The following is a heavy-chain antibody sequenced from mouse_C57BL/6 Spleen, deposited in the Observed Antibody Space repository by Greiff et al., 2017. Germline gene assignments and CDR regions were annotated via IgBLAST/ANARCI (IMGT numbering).Heavy chain of an antibody. CDR1: GFNIKDYY. J-gene: IGHJ1*03. V-gene: IGHV14-2*01. CDR2: MDPEAGAT. Sequence: EVQLQQSGAELVKPGASVKLSCTASGFNIKDYYMHWVKQRTEQGLEWIGRMDPEAGATKYAPKFQGKATITAATSSNTAYLQLSSLTSEDTAVYYCARSRYYGSSYWYFDVWGTGTTVTVSS. CDR3: ARSRYYGSSYWYFDV. D-gene: IGHD1-1*01.